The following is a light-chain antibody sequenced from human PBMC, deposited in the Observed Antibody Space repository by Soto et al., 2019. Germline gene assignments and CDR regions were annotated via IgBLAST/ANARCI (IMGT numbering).Light chain of an antibody. CDR1: QSLLFSSNNKNY. CDR2: WAS. V-gene: IGKV4-1*01. CDR3: HQYYVTST. Sequence: DIVVTQSPDSLAVSLGERATIDCKSSQSLLFSSNNKNYLAWYQKKPGQPPRLLISWASTRESGVPDRFNGSGSGTDFTLTISSLQPEDVAVYYCHQYYVTSTFGQGTRVQIK. J-gene: IGKJ1*01.